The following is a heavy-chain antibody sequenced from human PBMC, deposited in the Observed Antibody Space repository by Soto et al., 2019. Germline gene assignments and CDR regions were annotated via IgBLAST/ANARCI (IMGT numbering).Heavy chain of an antibody. CDR2: IYYSGST. Sequence: SETLSLTCTVSGGSISSYYWSWIRQSPGKGLEWIGYIYYSGSTNYNPSLRSRSTISMDTSKNQFSLKLSSVTAADTAVYYCAREYGYGSGSYDYWGQGTLVTVPQ. CDR1: GGSISSYY. V-gene: IGHV4-59*01. J-gene: IGHJ4*02. D-gene: IGHD3-10*01. CDR3: AREYGYGSGSYDY.